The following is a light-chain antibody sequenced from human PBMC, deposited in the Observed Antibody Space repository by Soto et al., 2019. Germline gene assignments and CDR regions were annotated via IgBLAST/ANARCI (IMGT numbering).Light chain of an antibody. CDR2: GAS. J-gene: IGKJ1*01. CDR1: QSIGNA. V-gene: IGKV3D-15*01. CDR3: QQYNNCPRT. Sequence: IVMTQSPSSLSASAGERATLSCRASQSIGNALGWYQRRPGQPPKLLIYGASTRPTAIPARFSGSGSGTEFTLTISSLQSEDSATYYCQQYNNCPRTFGQGTKVDIK.